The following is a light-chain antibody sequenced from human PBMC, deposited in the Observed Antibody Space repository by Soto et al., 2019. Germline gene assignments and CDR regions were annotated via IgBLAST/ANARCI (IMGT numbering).Light chain of an antibody. CDR3: TSYDISLSVSVI. V-gene: IGLV1-40*01. CDR1: SSNIGAGYD. Sequence: QSVLTQPPSVSGAPGQRVTISCTGSSSNIGAGYDVQWYQQLPGAAPKLLIFGNSNRPSGVPDRVSGSRSGTSASLAITGLQAEDEADYSFTSYDISLSVSVIFGGGTKLTVL. J-gene: IGLJ2*01. CDR2: GNS.